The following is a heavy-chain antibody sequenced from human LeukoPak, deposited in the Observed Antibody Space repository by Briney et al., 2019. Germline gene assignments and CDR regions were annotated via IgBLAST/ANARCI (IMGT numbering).Heavy chain of an antibody. CDR3: AKGSGRQFDY. J-gene: IGHJ4*02. Sequence: PGGSLRLSCAASGFTFSSCAMSWVRQAPGKGLEWVSGISGGGGSTYYTDSVGGRFTISRDNSKNTLYLQMNSLRAEDTAKYYCAKGSGRQFDYWGQGTLVTVSS. V-gene: IGHV3-23*01. CDR1: GFTFSSCA. CDR2: ISGGGGST. D-gene: IGHD3-10*01.